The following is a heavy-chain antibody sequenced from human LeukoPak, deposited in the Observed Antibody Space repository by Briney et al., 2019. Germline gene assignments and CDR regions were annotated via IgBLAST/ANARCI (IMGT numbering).Heavy chain of an antibody. CDR1: GFTFDDYG. V-gene: IGHV3-20*04. CDR2: INWNGGST. D-gene: IGHD6-19*01. J-gene: IGHJ6*03. Sequence: PGGSLRLSCAASGFTFDDYGMSWVRQAPGKGLEWVSGINWNGGSTGYADSVKGRFTISRDNSKNTLFLQMNSLRAEDTALYYCALSSGTYYYYYMDVWGKGTTVTVSS. CDR3: ALSSGTYYYYYMDV.